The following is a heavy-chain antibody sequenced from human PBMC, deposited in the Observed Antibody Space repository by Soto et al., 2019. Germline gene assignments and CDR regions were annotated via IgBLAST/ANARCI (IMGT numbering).Heavy chain of an antibody. V-gene: IGHV4-59*01. J-gene: IGHJ3*02. Sequence: PSETLSLTCTGSGGSISSYYWSWIRQPPGKGLEWIGYIYYSGSTNYNPSLKSRVTISVDTSKNQFSLKLSSVTAADTAVYYCARMIYYDSSGLDAFDIWGQGTMVTVSS. CDR3: ARMIYYDSSGLDAFDI. CDR1: GGSISSYY. CDR2: IYYSGST. D-gene: IGHD3-22*01.